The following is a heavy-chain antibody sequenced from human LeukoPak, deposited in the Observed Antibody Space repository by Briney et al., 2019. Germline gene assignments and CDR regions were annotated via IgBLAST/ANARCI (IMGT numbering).Heavy chain of an antibody. Sequence: NTGGSLRLSCAASGFTFSDYYMSWIRQAPGKGLEWVSYISSSGSTIYYADSVKGRFTISRDNAKNSLYLQMNSLRAEDTAVYYCARDRHAKSSPYYYDSSGYSRGFDYWGQGTLVTVSS. V-gene: IGHV3-11*01. CDR2: ISSSGSTI. J-gene: IGHJ4*02. CDR1: GFTFSDYY. CDR3: ARDRHAKSSPYYYDSSGYSRGFDY. D-gene: IGHD3-22*01.